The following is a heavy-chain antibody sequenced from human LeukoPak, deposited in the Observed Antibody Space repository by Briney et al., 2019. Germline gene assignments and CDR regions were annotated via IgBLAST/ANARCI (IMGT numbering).Heavy chain of an antibody. J-gene: IGHJ4*02. CDR2: ISNHNGNT. D-gene: IGHD4-23*01. V-gene: IGHV1-18*01. Sequence: ASVKVSCKTSGFTFSAYGIAWVRQAPGHGPEWMGWISNHNGNTHYAQKFQGRITVTTDIFTGTASMELRSLKSDDTAVYYCTRGVAVATAYYFDYWGRGTLVTVAS. CDR1: GFTFSAYG. CDR3: TRGVAVATAYYFDY.